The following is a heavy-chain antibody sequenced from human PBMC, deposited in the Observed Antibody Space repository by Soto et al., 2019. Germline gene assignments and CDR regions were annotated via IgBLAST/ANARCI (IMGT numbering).Heavy chain of an antibody. J-gene: IGHJ4*02. CDR3: AKGSEFSNSYTLDFDF. V-gene: IGHV3-23*01. CDR1: GFTFSSYA. Sequence: GGSLRLSCAASGFTFSSYAMSWVRQAPGRGLEWVSIISGNGGSTYYAASVKGRFTISRDNTKNTLYLQMDSLTAEDTAVYYCAKGSEFSNSYTLDFDFWGQGAPVTVSS. CDR2: ISGNGGST. D-gene: IGHD6-6*01.